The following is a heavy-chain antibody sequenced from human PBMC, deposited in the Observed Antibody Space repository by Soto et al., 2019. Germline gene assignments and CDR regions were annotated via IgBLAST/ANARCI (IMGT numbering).Heavy chain of an antibody. V-gene: IGHV3-33*01. CDR3: AREQYDFWSGTDPDYYYGMDV. CDR1: GFTFSSYG. CDR2: IWYDGSNK. Sequence: GGSLRLSCAASGFTFSSYGMHWVRQAPGKGLEWVAVIWYDGSNKYYADSVKGRFTISRDNSKNTLYLQMNSLRAEDTAVYYCAREQYDFWSGTDPDYYYGMDVWGQGTTVTVSS. D-gene: IGHD3-3*01. J-gene: IGHJ6*02.